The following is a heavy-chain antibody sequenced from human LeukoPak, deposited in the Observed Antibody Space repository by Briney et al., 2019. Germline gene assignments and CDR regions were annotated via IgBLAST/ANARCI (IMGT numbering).Heavy chain of an antibody. CDR3: ASGFVVVVAAGPYYYGMDV. D-gene: IGHD2-15*01. J-gene: IGHJ6*02. V-gene: IGHV4-34*01. CDR1: GWSFSDYY. Sequence: PSETLSLTCAVYGWSFSDYYWNWIRQSPGKGLEWIGEINHSGSTNYNPSLKSPVTISVATSKNQFSLKLSSVTAADTAVYYCASGFVVVVAAGPYYYGMDVWGQGTTVTVSS. CDR2: INHSGST.